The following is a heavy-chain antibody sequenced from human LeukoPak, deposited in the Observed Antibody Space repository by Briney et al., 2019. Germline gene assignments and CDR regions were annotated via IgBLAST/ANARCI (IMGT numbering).Heavy chain of an antibody. CDR2: INPSGGTT. V-gene: IGHV1-46*01. CDR3: ARDVSAGSQFFDY. Sequence: ASVKVSCKASGYTFTNFYMHSVRQAPGQGLEGMGIINPSGGTTTYAQKFQGRVTMTRDTSTNTVYMDLSSLRSEDTAVYYCARDVSAGSQFFDYWGQGTLVTVSS. CDR1: GYTFTNFY. J-gene: IGHJ4*02. D-gene: IGHD6-19*01.